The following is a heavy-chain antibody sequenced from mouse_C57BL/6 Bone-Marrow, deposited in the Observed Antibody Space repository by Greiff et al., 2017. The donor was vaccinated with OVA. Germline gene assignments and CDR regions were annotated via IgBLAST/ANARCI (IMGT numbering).Heavy chain of an antibody. V-gene: IGHV1-81*01. CDR3: ASHGSSDY. Sequence: QVHVKQSGAELARPGASVKLSCKASGYTFTSYGISWVKQRTGQGLEWIGEIYPRSGNTYYNVKFKGKATLTADKSSSTAYMELRSLTSEDSAVYFCASHGSSDYWGQGTTLTVSS. J-gene: IGHJ2*01. D-gene: IGHD1-1*01. CDR2: IYPRSGNT. CDR1: GYTFTSYG.